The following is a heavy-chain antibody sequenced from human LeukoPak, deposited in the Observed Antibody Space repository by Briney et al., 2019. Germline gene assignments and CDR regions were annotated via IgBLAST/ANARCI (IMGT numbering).Heavy chain of an antibody. CDR1: GGSISSSSHY. Sequence: SETLSLTCTVSGGSISSSSHYWGWIRQPPGKGLEWIGSKYYSGSTYYNPSLKSRVTISVDTSKNQFSLKLTSVTAADTALYYCARQRGSSSSYNGVDHFDYWGQGTLVTVSS. J-gene: IGHJ4*02. CDR3: ARQRGSSSSYNGVDHFDY. CDR2: KYYSGST. V-gene: IGHV4-39*01. D-gene: IGHD6-6*01.